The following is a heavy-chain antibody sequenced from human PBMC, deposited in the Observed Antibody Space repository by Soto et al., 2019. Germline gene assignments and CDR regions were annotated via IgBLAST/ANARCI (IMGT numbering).Heavy chain of an antibody. D-gene: IGHD2-2*01. Sequence: EVQLVESGGGLVQPGGSLRLSCAASGFTFSSYWIHWVRQAPGKGLVWVSRINSDGSSTTYADSVKGRFTISRDNAKNALYLQMTSLRAEGTAVYYCARVSREVVPAAIDYWGQGTLVTVSS. CDR3: ARVSREVVPAAIDY. CDR1: GFTFSSYW. V-gene: IGHV3-74*01. J-gene: IGHJ4*02. CDR2: INSDGSST.